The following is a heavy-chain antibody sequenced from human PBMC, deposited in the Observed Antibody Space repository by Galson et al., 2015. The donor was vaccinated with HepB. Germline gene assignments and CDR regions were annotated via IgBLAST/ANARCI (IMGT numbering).Heavy chain of an antibody. V-gene: IGHV1-8*01. CDR3: ARGLRVQGNTYFFDY. CDR2: MNPYTDNT. Sequence: SVKVSCKASGYTFTSYEVNRVRQATGQGLEWMGWMNPYTDNTASAQNFQGRITMTGDNYIDTAYMTLSSLTSDDTAIYCCARGLRVQGNTYFFDYWGQGTLVTVSS. D-gene: IGHD3-10*01. CDR1: GYTFTSYE. J-gene: IGHJ4*02.